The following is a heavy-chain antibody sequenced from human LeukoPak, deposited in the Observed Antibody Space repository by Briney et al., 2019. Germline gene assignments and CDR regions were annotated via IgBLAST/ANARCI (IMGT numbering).Heavy chain of an antibody. Sequence: PSETLSLTCTVSGGSISSSSYYWGWIRQPPGKGLEWIGSIYYSGSTYYNPSLKSRVTISVDTSKNQFSLKLSSVTAADTAVYYCARLGGKAYCYLWGQGTLVTVSS. CDR2: IYYSGST. CDR3: ARLGGKAYCYL. V-gene: IGHV4-39*01. CDR1: GGSISSSSYY. D-gene: IGHD2-21*01. J-gene: IGHJ4*02.